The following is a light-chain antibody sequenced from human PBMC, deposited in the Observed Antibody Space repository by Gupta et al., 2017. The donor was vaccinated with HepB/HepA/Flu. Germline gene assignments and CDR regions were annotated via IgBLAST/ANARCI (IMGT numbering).Light chain of an antibody. V-gene: IGLV1-44*01. CDR1: SSNIGSNA. CDR2: SNN. CDR3: ATWDDSLNGYV. J-gene: IGLJ3*02. Sequence: HSVLTQPPPASGTPGPRVTISCSGSSSNIGSNAVNWYHQLPGTAPKVLIYSNNQWPSGVPDRFSGSKSGTSASLAISGLQAEDEADYYCATWDDSLNGYVFGGGTKLTGL.